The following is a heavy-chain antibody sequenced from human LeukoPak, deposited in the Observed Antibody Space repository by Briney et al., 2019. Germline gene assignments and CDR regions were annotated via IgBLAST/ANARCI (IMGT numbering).Heavy chain of an antibody. J-gene: IGHJ4*02. Sequence: PSGTLSLTCAVSGGSIGSSNWWSWVRQPPGKGLEWIGEIYHSGSTNYNPSLKSRVTISVDKSKNQFSLKLSSVTAADTAVYYCARNRRDSSGYYYVRSYFDYWGQGTLVTVSS. CDR2: IYHSGST. CDR3: ARNRRDSSGYYYVRSYFDY. V-gene: IGHV4-4*02. D-gene: IGHD3-22*01. CDR1: GGSIGSSNW.